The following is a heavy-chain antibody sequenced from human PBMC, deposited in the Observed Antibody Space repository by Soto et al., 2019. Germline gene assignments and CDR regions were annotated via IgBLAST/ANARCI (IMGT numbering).Heavy chain of an antibody. CDR1: GVTMSYGGYC. D-gene: IGHD2-8*02. V-gene: IGHV4-30-2*06. CDR3: ARAGGYHYLDF. Sequence: SETLSLTCSVCGVTMSYGGYCWSWIPQSPATDLDWLGHIGPLETMYEKPSLKSRPLLSIDRARNQFSLSLSSMTAADKAVYYCARAGGYHYLDFWGQGIQLNVS. J-gene: IGHJ4*02. CDR2: IGPLETM.